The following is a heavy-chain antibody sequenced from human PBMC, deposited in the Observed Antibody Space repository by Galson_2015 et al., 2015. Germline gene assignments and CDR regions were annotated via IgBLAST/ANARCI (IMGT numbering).Heavy chain of an antibody. CDR3: ARAHPGCGDAYNPQNCFDC. Sequence: SVKVSCKASGYSFTSNAMHWVRQAPEQGLEWMGWLSTGKGNTKYSQKFQGRVTITRDTSASTAYMELSSLRSEDTAVYYCARAHPGCGDAYNPQNCFDCWGQGTLVTVSS. D-gene: IGHD5-24*01. J-gene: IGHJ4*02. CDR1: GYSFTSNA. CDR2: LSTGKGNT. V-gene: IGHV1-3*04.